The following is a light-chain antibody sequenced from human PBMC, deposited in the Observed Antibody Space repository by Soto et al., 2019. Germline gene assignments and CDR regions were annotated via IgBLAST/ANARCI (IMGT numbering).Light chain of an antibody. CDR2: GNS. CDR3: QSYDSSLSGYV. J-gene: IGLJ1*01. Sequence: QSVLTQPPSMSGAPGQRVTISCTGSSSNIGAGYDVHWYQQLPGTAPKLLIYGNSNRPSGVPDRFSGSKSGTSASRAITGLQAEDEADYYCQSYDSSLSGYVFGTGTKLTVL. V-gene: IGLV1-40*01. CDR1: SSNIGAGYD.